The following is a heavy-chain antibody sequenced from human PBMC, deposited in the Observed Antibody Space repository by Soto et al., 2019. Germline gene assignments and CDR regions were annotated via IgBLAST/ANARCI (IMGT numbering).Heavy chain of an antibody. V-gene: IGHV4-34*01. D-gene: IGHD4-4*01. CDR2: INHSGST. CDR3: ASCPLTVTTRYNWFDP. Sequence: PSETLSLTCAVYGGSFSGYYWSWIRQPPGKGLEWIGEINHSGSTNYNPSLKSRVTISVDTSKNQFSLKLSSVTAADTAVYYCASCPLTVTTRYNWFDPWGQGTLVTVSS. CDR1: GGSFSGYY. J-gene: IGHJ5*02.